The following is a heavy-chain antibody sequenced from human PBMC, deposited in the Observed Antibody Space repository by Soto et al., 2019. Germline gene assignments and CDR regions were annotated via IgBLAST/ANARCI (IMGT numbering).Heavy chain of an antibody. CDR3: AREEKRGRFDY. D-gene: IGHD1-26*01. CDR1: GYTFTSYC. CDR2: ISAYNGNT. J-gene: IGHJ4*02. V-gene: IGHV1-18*04. Sequence: ASVKVSCKGSGYTFTSYCINWVRQAPGQGLEWMGWISAYNGNTNYAQKLQGRVTMTTDTSTSTAYMELRSLRSDDTAVYYCAREEKRGRFDYWGQGTLVTVSS.